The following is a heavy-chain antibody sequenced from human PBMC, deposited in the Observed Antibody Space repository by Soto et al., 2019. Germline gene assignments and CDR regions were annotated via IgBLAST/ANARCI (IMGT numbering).Heavy chain of an antibody. D-gene: IGHD3-22*01. CDR1: GFTVSDNY. V-gene: IGHV3-66*01. J-gene: IGHJ4*02. CDR3: ARAVDRLDYDSTGYSFDC. Sequence: EVQLVESGGGLVQPGGSLRLSCAASGFTVSDNYMNWVRQAPGKGLEWVAVIYRGTTYYADSVKGRFTISRDNSKNTLYLQMSSLRPEDTVVYYCARAVDRLDYDSTGYSFDCWGQGTLVAVSS. CDR2: IYRGTT.